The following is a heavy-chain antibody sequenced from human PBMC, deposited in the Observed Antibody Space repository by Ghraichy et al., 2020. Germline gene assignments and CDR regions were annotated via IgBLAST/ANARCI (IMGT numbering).Heavy chain of an antibody. CDR3: VRILGRIIVMPSSFDW. CDR1: GFTLSDHY. D-gene: IGHD3-16*02. V-gene: IGHV3-11*01. CDR2: MSSTGTAI. J-gene: IGHJ4*02. Sequence: GESLNISCAASGFTLSDHYMSWVRQAPGKGLEWVSYMSSTGTAINYADSVKGRFTISRDNAANSLYLQMNSLRADDTAMYYCVRILGRIIVMPSSFDWWGQGILVSVSS.